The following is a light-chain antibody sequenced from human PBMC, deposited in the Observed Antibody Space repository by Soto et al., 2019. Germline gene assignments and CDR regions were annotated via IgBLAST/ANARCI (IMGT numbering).Light chain of an antibody. CDR2: EVS. CDR3: SSYTSSSTLV. J-gene: IGLJ1*01. CDR1: SSDVGGYNY. V-gene: IGLV2-14*01. Sequence: QSVLTQPASVSGSPGHSITISFTGTSSDVGGYNYVSWYQQHPGKAPKLMIYEVSNRPSGVSNRFSGSKSGNTASLTISGLQAEDEADYYCSSYTSSSTLVFGTGNKVTV.